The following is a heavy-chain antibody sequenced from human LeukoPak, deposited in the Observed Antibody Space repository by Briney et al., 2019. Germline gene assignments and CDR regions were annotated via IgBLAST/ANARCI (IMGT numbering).Heavy chain of an antibody. V-gene: IGHV3-30*02. D-gene: IGHD6-6*01. Sequence: GGSLRLSCAASGFTFSSYGMHWLRQAPGKGLEGVAYIRYDGRNKYYAVSVKCRFTSSRDNSKNTLYLQMNSLRAEDTAVYYCAKDLVAARLDYWFDPWGQGTLVTVSS. CDR1: GFTFSSYG. J-gene: IGHJ5*02. CDR2: IRYDGRNK. CDR3: AKDLVAARLDYWFDP.